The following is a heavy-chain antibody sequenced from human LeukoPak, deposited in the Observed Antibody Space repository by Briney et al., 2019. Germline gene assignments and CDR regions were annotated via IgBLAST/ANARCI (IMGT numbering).Heavy chain of an antibody. V-gene: IGHV4-61*02. CDR3: ARGMGATAFDI. Sequence: SETLSLTCTVSGGSISSGSYYWSWIRQPAGKGLEWIGRIYTSGTTNYNPSLKSRVTISVDTSKNQFSLKLSSVTAADTAVYYCARGMGATAFDIWGQGTMVTVFS. CDR2: IYTSGTT. J-gene: IGHJ3*02. CDR1: GGSISSGSYY. D-gene: IGHD1-26*01.